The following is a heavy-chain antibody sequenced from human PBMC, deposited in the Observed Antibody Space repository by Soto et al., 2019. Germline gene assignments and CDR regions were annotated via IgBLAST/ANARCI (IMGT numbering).Heavy chain of an antibody. V-gene: IGHV3-23*01. CDR1: GFTFSSYA. J-gene: IGHJ4*02. CDR3: AKDLNSGYDYGDY. CDR2: ISGSGGSK. Sequence: VQLLESGGGLVQPGGSLRLSCAASGFTFSSYAMSWVRQAPGKGLEWVSAISGSGGSKYYADSVKGQFTISRDNSKNTLHLQMNSLRAEDTAVYYCAKDLNSGYDYGDYWGQGTLVTVSS. D-gene: IGHD5-12*01.